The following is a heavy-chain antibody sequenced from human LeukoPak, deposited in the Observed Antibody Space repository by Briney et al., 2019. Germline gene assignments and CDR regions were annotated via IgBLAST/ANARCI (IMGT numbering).Heavy chain of an antibody. D-gene: IGHD3-10*01. CDR2: IYTCGST. J-gene: IGHJ4*02. CDR3: ARGGSEFDY. CDR1: GGPISRYY. V-gene: IGHV4-4*07. Sequence: SETLSLTCTVSGGPISRYYWIWIRQPAGGGLEGIGRIYTCGSTNYNPSLKSRVTKPVDQSKNQFSLKLDPVKARPPAGLLCARGGSEFDYWGEGTLVTVS.